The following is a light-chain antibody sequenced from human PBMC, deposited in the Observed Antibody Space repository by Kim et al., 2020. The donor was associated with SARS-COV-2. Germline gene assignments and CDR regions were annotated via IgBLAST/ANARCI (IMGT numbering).Light chain of an antibody. Sequence: SSELTQDPAVSVALGQTVRITCQGDSLRSYYASWYQQKPGQAPLLVIYGKNNRPSGIPDRFSGSSSGNTASLTITGAQAEDEAVYYCNSRDSRGHHVVFGGGTQLTVL. CDR2: GKN. CDR3: NSRDSRGHHVV. J-gene: IGLJ2*01. V-gene: IGLV3-19*01. CDR1: SLRSYY.